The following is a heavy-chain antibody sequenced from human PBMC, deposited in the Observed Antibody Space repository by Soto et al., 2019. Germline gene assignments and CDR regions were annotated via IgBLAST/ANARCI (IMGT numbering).Heavy chain of an antibody. J-gene: IGHJ6*02. D-gene: IGHD2-2*01. Sequence: ASVKVSCKASGYTFTGYYMHWVRQAPGQGLEWMGWINPNSGGTNYAQKFQGRVTMTRDTSISTAYMELSRPRSDDTAVYYCARGRYCSSTSCYWGYYYYGMDVWGQGTTVTVSS. CDR3: ARGRYCSSTSCYWGYYYYGMDV. V-gene: IGHV1-2*02. CDR2: INPNSGGT. CDR1: GYTFTGYY.